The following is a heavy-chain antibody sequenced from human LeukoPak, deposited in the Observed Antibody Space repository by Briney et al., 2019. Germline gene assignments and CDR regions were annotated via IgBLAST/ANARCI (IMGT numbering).Heavy chain of an antibody. CDR1: GFTFSSYS. CDR2: ISSSSYI. J-gene: IGHJ1*01. D-gene: IGHD2-2*01. V-gene: IGHV3-21*01. CDR3: ARPHCSSTSCYGHYFQH. Sequence: KTGGSLRLSCAASGFTFSSYSMNWVRQAPGKGLEWVSSISSSSYIYYADSVKGRFTISRDNAKNSLYLQMNSLRAEDTAVYYCARPHCSSTSCYGHYFQHWGQGTLVTVSS.